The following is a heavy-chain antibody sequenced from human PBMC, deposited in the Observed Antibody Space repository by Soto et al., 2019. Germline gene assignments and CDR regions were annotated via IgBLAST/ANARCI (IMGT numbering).Heavy chain of an antibody. CDR2: ISSSSSYI. CDR1: GGSFSIHS. D-gene: IGHD3-16*01. Sequence: GGSLRLSCAASGGSFSIHSMTWVRQAPGKGLEWVSSISSSSSYIYYAESVKGRFTISRDNAKNTLYLQMNSLRAEDTAVYYCAKDGGLPPFDYWGHGTLVTVSS. CDR3: AKDGGLPPFDY. J-gene: IGHJ4*01. V-gene: IGHV3-21*04.